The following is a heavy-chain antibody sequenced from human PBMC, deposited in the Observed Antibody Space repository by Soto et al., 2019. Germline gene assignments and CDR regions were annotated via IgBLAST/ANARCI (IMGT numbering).Heavy chain of an antibody. J-gene: IGHJ4*02. CDR3: ASWFGGSLYDKSGKYHS. Sequence: QVQLVESGGGVVQPGRSLRLTCAASGFIFSSKGMHWVRQAPGKGLEWVALVSNDGSRKYYADSVKGRFTISRDNSENTLYLQMSSLRPEDTAVSYCASWFGGSLYDKSGKYHSWGQGTLVTVSS. CDR1: GFIFSSKG. CDR2: VSNDGSRK. D-gene: IGHD3-22*01. V-gene: IGHV3-30*03.